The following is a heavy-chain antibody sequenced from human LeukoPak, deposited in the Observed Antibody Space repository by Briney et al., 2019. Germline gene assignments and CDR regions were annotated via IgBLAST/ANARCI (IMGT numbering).Heavy chain of an antibody. Sequence: PSETLSLTCAVYGGSFSGYYWSWIRQPPGKGLEWIGEINHSGSTNYNPSLKSRVTISVDTSKNQFSLKLSSVTAADTAVCYCAGMYYDFWSGSVSSSSYNWFDPWGQGTLVTVSS. V-gene: IGHV4-34*09. CDR3: AGMYYDFWSGSVSSSSYNWFDP. CDR1: GGSFSGYY. J-gene: IGHJ5*02. D-gene: IGHD3-3*01. CDR2: INHSGST.